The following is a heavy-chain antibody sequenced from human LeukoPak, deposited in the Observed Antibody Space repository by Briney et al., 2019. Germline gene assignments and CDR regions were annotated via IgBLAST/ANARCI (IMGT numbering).Heavy chain of an antibody. Sequence: ASVKVSCKASGYTFTSYYMHWVRQAPGQGLEWMGIINPSRGSTSYAQKFQGRISMTRDTSTSTVYTELSSLRSEDTAVYYCAREAEQWLADFDHWGQGTLVTVSS. CDR3: AREAEQWLADFDH. CDR2: INPSRGST. V-gene: IGHV1-46*01. J-gene: IGHJ4*02. D-gene: IGHD6-19*01. CDR1: GYTFTSYY.